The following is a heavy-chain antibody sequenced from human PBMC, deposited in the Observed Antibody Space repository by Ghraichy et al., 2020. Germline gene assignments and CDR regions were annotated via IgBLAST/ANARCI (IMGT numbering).Heavy chain of an antibody. CDR2: ISGSGGST. V-gene: IGHV3-23*01. D-gene: IGHD6-13*01. J-gene: IGHJ4*02. CDR3: AKLWGISSSWPFDY. Sequence: GGSLRLSCAASGFTFSSYAMSWVRQAPGNGLEWVSAISGSGGSTYYADSVKGRFTISRDNSKNTLYLQMNSLRAEDTAVYYCAKLWGISSSWPFDYWGQGTLVTVSS. CDR1: GFTFSSYA.